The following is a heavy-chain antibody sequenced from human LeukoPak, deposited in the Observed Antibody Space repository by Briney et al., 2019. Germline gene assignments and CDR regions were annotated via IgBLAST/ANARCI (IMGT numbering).Heavy chain of an antibody. CDR1: GYTSTGYY. Sequence: ASVKVSCKASGYTSTGYYMHWVRQAPGQGLEWMGWINPNSGGTNYAQKFQGRDTMTRDTSISTAYMELSRLRSDDTAVYYCARDKSHDYGDYDYWGQGTLVTVSS. V-gene: IGHV1-2*02. D-gene: IGHD4-17*01. CDR2: INPNSGGT. J-gene: IGHJ4*02. CDR3: ARDKSHDYGDYDY.